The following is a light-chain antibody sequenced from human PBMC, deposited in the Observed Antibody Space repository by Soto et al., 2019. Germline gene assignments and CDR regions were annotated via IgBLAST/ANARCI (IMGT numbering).Light chain of an antibody. Sequence: QSALTQPASVSGSPGQSITISCTGTSSDVGGYEYVSWYQQHPGKAPKLMIYDVTNRPSGVSNRFSGSKSGNTASLTISGLQAEDEVDYYCSSFTSSSTLLVFGGGTKLTVL. V-gene: IGLV2-14*01. CDR2: DVT. CDR1: SSDVGGYEY. CDR3: SSFTSSSTLLV. J-gene: IGLJ3*02.